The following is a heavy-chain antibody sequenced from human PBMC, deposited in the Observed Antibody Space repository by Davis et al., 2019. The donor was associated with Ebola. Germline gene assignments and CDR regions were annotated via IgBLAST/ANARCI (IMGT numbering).Heavy chain of an antibody. J-gene: IGHJ4*02. CDR3: ARETYYYDSSGYYFRYFFDY. Sequence: ASVKVSCKASGYTFTSYYMHWVRQAPGQGLEWMGIINPSGGSTSYAQKFQGRVTMTRDTSTSTVYMELSSLRSEDTAVYYCARETYYYDSSGYYFRYFFDYWGQGTLVTVSS. D-gene: IGHD3-22*01. CDR1: GYTFTSYY. V-gene: IGHV1-46*01. CDR2: INPSGGST.